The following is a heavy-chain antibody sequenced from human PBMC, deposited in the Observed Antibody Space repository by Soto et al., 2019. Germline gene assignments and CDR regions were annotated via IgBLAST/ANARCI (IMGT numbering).Heavy chain of an antibody. D-gene: IGHD6-13*01. CDR3: ARGGYVGTWFVS. J-gene: IGHJ5*01. CDR2: IYYSGIT. V-gene: IGHV4-30-4*02. CDR1: SGSISSRDYC. Sequence: SYPLSLTCTVSSGSISSRDYCWSWIRRSPGRGLEWIAYIYYSGITYYNPSLKSRVTISVDTSKKQISLKLNSVTAEDTAVYYCARGGYVGTWFVSWGQANLDT.